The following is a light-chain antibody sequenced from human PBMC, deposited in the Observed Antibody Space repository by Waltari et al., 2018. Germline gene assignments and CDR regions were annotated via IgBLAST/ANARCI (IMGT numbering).Light chain of an antibody. CDR1: QSFSSSF. CDR3: QQYGDSPPYT. CDR2: GAS. Sequence: LSCRASQSFSSSFLAWYQQKPGQAPRLLIYGASSRATGIPDRFSGGGSGTDFTLTISRLEPEDFAVYYCQQYGDSPPYTFGQGTKLEI. J-gene: IGKJ2*01. V-gene: IGKV3-20*01.